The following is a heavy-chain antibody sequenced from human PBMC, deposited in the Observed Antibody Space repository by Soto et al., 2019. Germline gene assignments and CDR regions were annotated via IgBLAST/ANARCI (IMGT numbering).Heavy chain of an antibody. V-gene: IGHV1-2*02. CDR1: GYTFTNFY. J-gene: IGHJ5*02. D-gene: IGHD6-6*01. CDR2: INPNSGST. CDR3: ARGRGSSSNNFFDP. Sequence: QVQLVQSGAEVKKPGASVNVSCKASGYTFTNFYLHWVRQAPGQGLGWMGWINPNSGSTNYAQKFQGRVTMTRDTSISTVYMELSRLTSDDTAVYYCARGRGSSSNNFFDPWGQGTLVTVSS.